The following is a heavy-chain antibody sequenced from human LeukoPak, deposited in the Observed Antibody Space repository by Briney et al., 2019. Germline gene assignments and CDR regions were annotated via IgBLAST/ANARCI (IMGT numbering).Heavy chain of an antibody. CDR1: GFTFSSFG. V-gene: IGHV3-33*01. J-gene: IGHJ5*02. CDR2: IWFDGSKE. Sequence: GRSLRLSCAASGFTFSSFGMHWVRQAPGKGLEWVAVIWFDGSKEYYADSVKGRFTISRDTSKNTLYLQMNNLRAEDTAVYYCARDRALNWFDPWGQGTLVTVSS. CDR3: ARDRALNWFDP.